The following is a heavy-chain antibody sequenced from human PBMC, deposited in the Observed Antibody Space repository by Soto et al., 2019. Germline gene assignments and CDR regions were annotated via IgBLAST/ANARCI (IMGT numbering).Heavy chain of an antibody. J-gene: IGHJ4*02. CDR3: ARERDSSSSSYAANNQFDY. D-gene: IGHD6-6*01. CDR2: INHSGST. CDR1: GGSFSGYY. V-gene: IGHV4-34*01. Sequence: SETLSLTCAVYGGSFSGYYWSWIRQPPGKGLEWIGEINHSGSTNYNPSLKSRVTISVDTSKNQFSLKLSSVTAADTAVYYCARERDSSSSSYAANNQFDYWGQGTLVTVSS.